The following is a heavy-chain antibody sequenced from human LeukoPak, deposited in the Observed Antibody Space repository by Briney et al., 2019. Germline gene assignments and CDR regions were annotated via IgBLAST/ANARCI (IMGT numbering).Heavy chain of an antibody. D-gene: IGHD1-14*01. CDR3: ARNPLRISLMYYYYGMDV. CDR1: GFAFNTYA. Sequence: QPGGSLRLSCAASGFAFNTYAMHWVRQAPGQGLEWVAVIWYDGSNKYYADSVKGRFTISRDNSKNTLYLQMNSLRAEDTAVYYCARNPLRISLMYYYYGMDVWGKGTTVTVSS. CDR2: IWYDGSNK. V-gene: IGHV3-33*01. J-gene: IGHJ6*04.